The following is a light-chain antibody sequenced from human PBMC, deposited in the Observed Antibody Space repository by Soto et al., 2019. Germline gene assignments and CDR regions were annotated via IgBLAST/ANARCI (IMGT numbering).Light chain of an antibody. Sequence: EIVLTQSPATLSLSPGERATLSCRASRSFASSYLAWYQHKPGQAPRLLIYAASSRATGIPDGFIGSGSGTDFTLTISRLEPDDSAVYYCHHYDSSPPYTFGQGTKVDIK. CDR2: AAS. V-gene: IGKV3-20*01. CDR1: RSFASSY. CDR3: HHYDSSPPYT. J-gene: IGKJ2*01.